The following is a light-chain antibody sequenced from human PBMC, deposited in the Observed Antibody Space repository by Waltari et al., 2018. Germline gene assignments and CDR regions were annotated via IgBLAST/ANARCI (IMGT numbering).Light chain of an antibody. CDR1: QSILFSSYNKSF. CDR3: QQFYHAPQT. CDR2: WAS. V-gene: IGKV4-1*01. Sequence: DIVMTQSPDSLAVSLGERAPINCTSSQSILFSSYNKSFLNWYQQRPGQPPRLLLYWASTRASGVPDRISGSGSGTDFTLTISGLQTEDVAIYYCQQFYHAPQTFGQGTKVEIK. J-gene: IGKJ2*01.